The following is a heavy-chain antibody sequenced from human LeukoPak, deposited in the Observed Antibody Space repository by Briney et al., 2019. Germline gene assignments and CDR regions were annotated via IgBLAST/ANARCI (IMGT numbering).Heavy chain of an antibody. J-gene: IGHJ4*02. CDR1: GFTFSSYS. CDR3: ARMNYISSGWGAPFDY. CDR2: IRGSGSTI. D-gene: IGHD1-7*01. V-gene: IGHV3-48*04. Sequence: GGSLRLSCAASGFTFSSYSMNWVRQAPGKGLEWLAYIRGSGSTIYYTDSVKGRFTISRDNARNSLFLQMNSLRAEDTAVYYCARMNYISSGWGAPFDYWGQGTLVTVSS.